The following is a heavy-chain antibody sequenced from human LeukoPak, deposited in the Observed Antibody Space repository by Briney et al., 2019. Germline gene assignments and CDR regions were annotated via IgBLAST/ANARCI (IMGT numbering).Heavy chain of an antibody. CDR2: IIPMFGTE. CDR3: ARHDPSGIAAAGDY. V-gene: IGHV1-69*13. D-gene: IGHD6-13*01. J-gene: IGHJ4*02. CDR1: GGTFSSYV. Sequence: GASVKVSCKASGGTFSSYVISWVRQAPGQGLEWMGGIIPMFGTENYAQKFQGRVTISADESTSTAYMELSSLRSEDTAVYYCARHDPSGIAAAGDYWGQGTLVTVSS.